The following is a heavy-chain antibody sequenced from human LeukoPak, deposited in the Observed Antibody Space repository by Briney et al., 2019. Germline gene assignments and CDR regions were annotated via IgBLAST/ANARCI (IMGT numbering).Heavy chain of an antibody. CDR3: ARAREWAVPDY. D-gene: IGHD3-3*01. V-gene: IGHV4-31*03. J-gene: IGHJ4*02. CDR1: GDSINTNGYF. CDR2: ISYSENT. Sequence: PSETLSLTCTVSGDSINTNGYFWSWIRQHPGKGLEWIGYISYSENTYYNPSLKSRVTISVDMSKNQFSLKLNSVTAADTAVYYCARAREWAVPDYWGQGTLVTVSS.